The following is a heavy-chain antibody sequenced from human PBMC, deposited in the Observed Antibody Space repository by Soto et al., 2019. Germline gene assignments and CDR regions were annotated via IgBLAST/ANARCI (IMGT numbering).Heavy chain of an antibody. CDR3: VRGAYCSSSRCPGPFDI. J-gene: IGHJ3*02. D-gene: IGHD2-2*01. Sequence: GSLRLSCAASGFTFSSYWMSWVRQAPGKGLEWVANIKQDGSERYYVDSVRGRFTTSRDNVKNSLYLQMNSLRPEDTAVYYCVRGAYCSSSRCPGPFDIWGQGTRVTVSS. CDR1: GFTFSSYW. V-gene: IGHV3-7*02. CDR2: IKQDGSER.